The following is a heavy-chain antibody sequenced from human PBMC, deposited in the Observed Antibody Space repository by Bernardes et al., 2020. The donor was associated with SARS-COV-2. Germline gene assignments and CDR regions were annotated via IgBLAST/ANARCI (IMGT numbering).Heavy chain of an antibody. Sequence: ASVKVSCKASGYTFTNYDINWVRQATGQGLEWLGWMNPNSGNTGYAQKFQGRLTMTKNTSISTVYMNLRSLGSEDTAVYYCARGVCSGGSCQGRDLTFDYWGQGTLVTVSS. CDR2: MNPNSGNT. V-gene: IGHV1-8*01. CDR3: ARGVCSGGSCQGRDLTFDY. J-gene: IGHJ4*02. CDR1: GYTFTNYD. D-gene: IGHD2-15*01.